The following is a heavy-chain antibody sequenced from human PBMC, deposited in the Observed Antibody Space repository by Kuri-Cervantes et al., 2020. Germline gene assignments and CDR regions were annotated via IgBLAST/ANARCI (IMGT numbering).Heavy chain of an antibody. Sequence: ASVKVSCKASGYTFTSYGISWVRQAPGQGLEWVGWISAYNGNTNYAQKLQGRVTMTGDTSISTAYMELSSLRSEDTAVYYCARVYSGYVYYFDYWGQGTLVTVSS. V-gene: IGHV1-18*01. CDR1: GYTFTSYG. CDR2: ISAYNGNT. J-gene: IGHJ4*02. CDR3: ARVYSGYVYYFDY. D-gene: IGHD5-12*01.